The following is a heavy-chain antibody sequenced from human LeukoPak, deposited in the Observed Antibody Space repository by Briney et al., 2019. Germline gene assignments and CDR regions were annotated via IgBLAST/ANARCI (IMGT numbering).Heavy chain of an antibody. V-gene: IGHV3-33*01. CDR1: GFTFSSNG. CDR3: ARPYYSNYYYYGMDV. Sequence: GRSLRLSCAASGFTFSSNGMHWVRQAPGKGLEGVGVIWYDGSNKYYADSVKGRFTISRDNSKNTLYLQMNSLRAEDTAVYYCARPYYSNYYYYGMDVWGQGTTVTVSS. D-gene: IGHD4-11*01. J-gene: IGHJ6*02. CDR2: IWYDGSNK.